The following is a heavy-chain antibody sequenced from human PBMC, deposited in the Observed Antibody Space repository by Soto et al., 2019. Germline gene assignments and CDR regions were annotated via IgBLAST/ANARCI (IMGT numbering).Heavy chain of an antibody. V-gene: IGHV3-23*01. Sequence: PGGSLRLSCAASGFAFSSYAMSWVRQAPGKGLEWVSAISGSGGSTYYADSVKGRFTISRDNSKNTLYLQMNSLRAEDTAVYYCAKPYTAMGNYFDYWGQGTLVTVSS. D-gene: IGHD5-18*01. CDR3: AKPYTAMGNYFDY. CDR2: ISGSGGST. CDR1: GFAFSSYA. J-gene: IGHJ4*02.